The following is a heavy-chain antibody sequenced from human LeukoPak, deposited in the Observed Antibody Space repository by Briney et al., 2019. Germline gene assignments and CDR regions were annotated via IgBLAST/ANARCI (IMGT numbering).Heavy chain of an antibody. Sequence: ASVKVSCKASGYTFTSYGITWVRQAPGQGLEWMGWISVYSGSTNYAQNLQGRVTMTTDTSTNTAYMELRSLRSDDTAVYYCARGSFGRYGTDVWGQGTTVTVSS. CDR1: GYTFTSYG. V-gene: IGHV1-18*01. J-gene: IGHJ6*02. CDR2: ISVYSGST. D-gene: IGHD5-18*01. CDR3: ARGSFGRYGTDV.